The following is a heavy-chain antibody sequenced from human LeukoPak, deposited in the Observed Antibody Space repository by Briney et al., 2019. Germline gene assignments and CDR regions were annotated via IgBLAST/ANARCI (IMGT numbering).Heavy chain of an antibody. CDR1: GCTFSDYW. V-gene: IGHV3-74*01. CDR3: ARDRFYP. Sequence: PGGSLRHSCAASGCTFSDYWMHWVRRAPGKGLVWVSRISSDGSYTSYADSVKGRFTIFRDHSENTLYLQMNSLRAEDTSVYYCARDRFYPWGQGTLVTVSS. CDR2: ISSDGSYT. J-gene: IGHJ5*02.